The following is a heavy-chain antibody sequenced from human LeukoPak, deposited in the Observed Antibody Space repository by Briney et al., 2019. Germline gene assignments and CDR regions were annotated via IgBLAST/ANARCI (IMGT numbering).Heavy chain of an antibody. CDR2: IYDRGTT. CDR1: GDSLGTFF. Sequence: SQTLSLTCTVSGDSLGTFFWHWIRQPPGKGLEWMGYIYDRGTTAYNPSLKRRVTVSVDTSKNQFSLKLSSVTAADTAVYYCARRGDSSGYYYWYFDLWGRGTLVTVSS. CDR3: ARRGDSSGYYYWYFDL. V-gene: IGHV4-59*08. J-gene: IGHJ2*01. D-gene: IGHD3-22*01.